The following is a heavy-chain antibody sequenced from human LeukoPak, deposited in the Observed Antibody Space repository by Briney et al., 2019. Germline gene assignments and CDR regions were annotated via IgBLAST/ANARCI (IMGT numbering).Heavy chain of an antibody. CDR3: VKDIAGTPYYFDY. CDR2: ISSDGGST. CDR1: GFTFSSYA. D-gene: IGHD6-13*01. J-gene: IGHJ4*02. V-gene: IGHV3-64D*06. Sequence: GRSLRLSCAASGFTFSSYAMHWVRQAPGMGLEYVSAISSDGGSTYYADSVKGRFTISRDNSKDTLYLQMSSLRAEGTALHYCVKDIAGTPYYFDYWGQGTLVTVSS.